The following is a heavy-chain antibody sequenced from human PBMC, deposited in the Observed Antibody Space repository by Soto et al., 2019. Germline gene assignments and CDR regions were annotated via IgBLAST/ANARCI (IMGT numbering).Heavy chain of an antibody. CDR3: ARDMVRGVISAYDI. D-gene: IGHD3-10*01. J-gene: IGHJ3*02. V-gene: IGHV3-66*01. CDR2: IYSGGST. CDR1: GFTVSINY. Sequence: SLRLSCAASGFTVSINYMSWVRQAPGKGLEWVSVIYSGGSTYYADSVKGRFTISRDNSKNTLYLQMNSLRAEDTAVYYCARDMVRGVISAYDIWGQGTMVTVSS.